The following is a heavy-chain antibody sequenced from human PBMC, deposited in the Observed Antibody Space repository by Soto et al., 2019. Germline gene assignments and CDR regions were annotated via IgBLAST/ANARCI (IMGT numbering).Heavy chain of an antibody. Sequence: GESLKISCKGSGYSFTSYWISWVRQMPGKGLEWMGRIDPSDSYTNYSPSFQGHVTISADKSISTAYLQWSSLKASDTAMYYCARNGVGYYGSGSYYNPGYYGMDVWGQGTTVTVSS. J-gene: IGHJ6*02. D-gene: IGHD3-10*01. CDR2: IDPSDSYT. CDR3: ARNGVGYYGSGSYYNPGYYGMDV. CDR1: GYSFTSYW. V-gene: IGHV5-10-1*01.